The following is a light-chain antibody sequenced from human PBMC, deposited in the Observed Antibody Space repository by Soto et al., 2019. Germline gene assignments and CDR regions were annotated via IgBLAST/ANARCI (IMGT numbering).Light chain of an antibody. J-gene: IGLJ1*01. V-gene: IGLV1-47*01. CDR2: RNN. CDR1: SSNIGSNY. Sequence: QSVLTQPPSASGTPGQRVTISCSGSSSNIGSNYVYWYQHLPGMAPKLLVYRNNQRPSGVPDRFSGSKSGTSASLAISGLRSEDEVDYSCAAWDDSLSGFVFGTGTKVTVL. CDR3: AAWDDSLSGFV.